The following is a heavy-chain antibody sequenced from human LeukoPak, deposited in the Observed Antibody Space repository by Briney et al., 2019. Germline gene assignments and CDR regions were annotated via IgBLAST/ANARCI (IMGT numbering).Heavy chain of an antibody. D-gene: IGHD2-2*01. V-gene: IGHV1-46*01. CDR3: ARPLQDSSTSAFDY. J-gene: IGHJ4*02. CDR2: INPSGGST. Sequence: ASVTVSCKASGYTFTSYYMHWVRQAPGKGLEGMGLINPSGGSTSYAQKFQGRVTMTRDMSTSTVYTELSSLRSEDTAVYYCARPLQDSSTSAFDYWGQGTLVTVSS. CDR1: GYTFTSYY.